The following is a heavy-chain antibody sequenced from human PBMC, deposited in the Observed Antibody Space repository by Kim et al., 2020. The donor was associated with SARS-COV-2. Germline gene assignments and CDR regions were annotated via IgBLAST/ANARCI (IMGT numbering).Heavy chain of an antibody. J-gene: IGHJ6*02. CDR2: ISYDGSNK. D-gene: IGHD2-15*01. CDR3: AKDLGRRGGNRRDYYYYGMDV. V-gene: IGHV3-30*18. Sequence: GGSLRLSCAASGFTFSSYGMHWVRQAPGKGLEWVAVISYDGSNKYYADSVKGRFTISRDNSKNTLYLQMNSLRAEDTAVYYCAKDLGRRGGNRRDYYYYGMDVWGQGTTVTVSS. CDR1: GFTFSSYG.